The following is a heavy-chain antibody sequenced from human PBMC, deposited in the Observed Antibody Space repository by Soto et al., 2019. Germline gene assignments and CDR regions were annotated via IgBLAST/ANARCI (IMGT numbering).Heavy chain of an antibody. CDR1: GGSISSYY. J-gene: IGHJ3*02. CDR2: VYYSGTT. D-gene: IGHD3-22*01. CDR3: VRLIHYFGTRGALKGDAFGI. V-gene: IGHV4-59*08. Sequence: SETLSLTCTVSGGSISSYYWSWIRQPPGKGLEWIGYVYYSGTTNYSPSLMSRVTISIDTSKNQFSLRLSSVTAADTAVYFCVRLIHYFGTRGALKGDAFGIWGQGTMVTVSS.